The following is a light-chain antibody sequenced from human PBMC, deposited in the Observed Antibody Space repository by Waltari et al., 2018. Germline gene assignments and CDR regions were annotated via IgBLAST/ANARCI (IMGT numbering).Light chain of an antibody. V-gene: IGKV4-1*01. CDR3: QQYSTTPLT. Sequence: DIVMTQSPDSLAVSLGERATIKCQSSQTVLYSSNNKNYLAWYQQKPGQPPKLLIYWASTRESGVPDRFSGSGSGTDFTLTISSLQAEDVAVYYCQQYSTTPLTFGGGTKVEVK. CDR2: WAS. J-gene: IGKJ4*01. CDR1: QTVLYSSNNKNY.